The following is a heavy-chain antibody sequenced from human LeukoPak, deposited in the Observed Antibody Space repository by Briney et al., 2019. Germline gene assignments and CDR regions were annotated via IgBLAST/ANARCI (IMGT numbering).Heavy chain of an antibody. CDR2: ISSSGSTI. CDR1: GFTFSSYE. D-gene: IGHD6-19*01. CDR3: ARDRPSGWQWLVPWYFDL. J-gene: IGHJ2*01. V-gene: IGHV3-48*03. Sequence: GGSLRLSCAASGFTFSSYEMNWVRQAPGKGLEWVSYISSSGSTIYYADSVKGRFTISRDNAKNSLYLQMNSLRAEDTAVYYCARDRPSGWQWLVPWYFDLRGRGTLVTVSS.